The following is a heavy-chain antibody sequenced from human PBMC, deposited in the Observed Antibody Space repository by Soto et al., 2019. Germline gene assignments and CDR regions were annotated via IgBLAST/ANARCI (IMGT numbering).Heavy chain of an antibody. Sequence: SGPTLVNPTQTLTLTCTFSGFSLSTGGVGVGWIRQPPGKALDWLALIYWDDDKRYSPSLTSRLTIMKDTSKNQVVLIMTNMDPVDTATYFCAHIPIGGGGFFDYWGQGTVVTVSS. J-gene: IGHJ4*02. CDR3: AHIPIGGGGFFDY. V-gene: IGHV2-5*02. D-gene: IGHD2-15*01. CDR1: GFSLSTGGVG. CDR2: IYWDDDK.